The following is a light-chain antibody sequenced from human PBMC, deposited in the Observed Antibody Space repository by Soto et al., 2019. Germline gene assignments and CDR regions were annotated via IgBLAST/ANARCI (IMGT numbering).Light chain of an antibody. CDR3: QQRSNWPL. CDR1: QSVSSY. V-gene: IGKV3-11*01. CDR2: DAS. Sequence: EIVLTQSPATLSLSPGERATLSCRASQSVSSYLAWYQQKPGQAPRLLIYDASNRATGIPARFSGSGSGTDFTLTISSLEPEDFAVYYCQQRSNWPLFGG. J-gene: IGKJ4*01.